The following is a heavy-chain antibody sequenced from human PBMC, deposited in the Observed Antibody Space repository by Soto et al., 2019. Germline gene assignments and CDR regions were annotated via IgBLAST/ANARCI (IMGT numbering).Heavy chain of an antibody. CDR1: GGSISSYY. V-gene: IGHV4-59*01. J-gene: IGHJ4*02. Sequence: SETLSLTCTVSGGSISSYYWSWIRQPPREGLEWIGYIYYSGSTNYNPSLKSRVTISVDTSKNQFSLKLSSVTAADTAVYYCARVYCSSTSCYDFFDYWGQGTLVTVS. D-gene: IGHD2-2*01. CDR2: IYYSGST. CDR3: ARVYCSSTSCYDFFDY.